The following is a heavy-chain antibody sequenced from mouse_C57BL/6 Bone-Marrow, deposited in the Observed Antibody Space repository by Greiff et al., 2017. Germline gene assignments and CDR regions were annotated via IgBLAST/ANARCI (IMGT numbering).Heavy chain of an antibody. CDR1: GYTFTSYW. J-gene: IGHJ3*01. Sequence: QVQLQQPGAELVMPGASVKLSCKASGYTFTSYWMHWVKQRPGQGLEWIGEIDPSDSYTNYNQKFKGKFSLTVDKSSSTAYMQLSSLTCGGAAVYDRARRGSGFPGFAYWGQGTLVTVSA. D-gene: IGHD3-2*02. V-gene: IGHV1-69*01. CDR2: IDPSDSYT. CDR3: ARRGSGFPGFAY.